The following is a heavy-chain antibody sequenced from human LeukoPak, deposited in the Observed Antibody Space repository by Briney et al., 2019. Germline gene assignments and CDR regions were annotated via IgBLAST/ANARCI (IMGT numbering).Heavy chain of an antibody. CDR1: GFTFSSYS. Sequence: GGSLRLSCAASGFTFSSYSMNWVRQAPGKGLEWVSYISSSSSTIYYADSVKGRFTISRDNAKNSLYLQMNSLRAEDTAVYYCAGITMVRGVIFDYWGQGTLVTVSS. CDR2: ISSSSSTI. J-gene: IGHJ4*02. CDR3: AGITMVRGVIFDY. D-gene: IGHD3-10*01. V-gene: IGHV3-48*01.